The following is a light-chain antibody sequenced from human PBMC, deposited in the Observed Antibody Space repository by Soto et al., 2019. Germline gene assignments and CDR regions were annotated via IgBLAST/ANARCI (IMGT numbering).Light chain of an antibody. CDR1: QSVSSN. CDR3: QQYGSATWT. Sequence: EIAMTQSPATLSVSPGDRATLSCRDSQSVSSNLAWYQQKPGQAPRLXIYGASSRATGIPDRFSGSGSGTDFTLTISRLEPEDFAVDYCQQYGSATWTFGQGTQVDIK. J-gene: IGKJ1*01. CDR2: GAS. V-gene: IGKV3-20*01.